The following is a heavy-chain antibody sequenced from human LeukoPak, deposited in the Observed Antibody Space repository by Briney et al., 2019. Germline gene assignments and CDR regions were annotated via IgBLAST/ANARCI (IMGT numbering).Heavy chain of an antibody. J-gene: IGHJ5*02. CDR2: ILYTGGT. V-gene: IGHV4-39*01. CDR3: ARQKGNPGEP. CDR1: GDSIRTPAYH. Sequence: SETLSLTCTVSGDSIRTPAYHWGWVRQPPGKGLEWIGSILYTGGTYYNPSLQSRLTMSVDTSKNQFSLKLSSMTAADTAVYYWARQKGNPGEPWGQETLVTVSS.